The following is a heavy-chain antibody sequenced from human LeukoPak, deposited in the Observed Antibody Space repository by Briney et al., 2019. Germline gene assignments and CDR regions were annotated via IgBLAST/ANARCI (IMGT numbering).Heavy chain of an antibody. V-gene: IGHV3-15*01. CDR1: GFIFSNAW. Sequence: GGSLRLSCAVSGFIFSNAWMNWVRQAPGKGLECVGRIKSISDGETTDYAAPVKGRFTISRDDSKSTLYLQMHSLRTEDTAVYYCTTLWRGPEHWGQGNLVTVSS. CDR3: TTLWRGPEH. CDR2: IKSISDGETT. D-gene: IGHD3-3*01. J-gene: IGHJ1*01.